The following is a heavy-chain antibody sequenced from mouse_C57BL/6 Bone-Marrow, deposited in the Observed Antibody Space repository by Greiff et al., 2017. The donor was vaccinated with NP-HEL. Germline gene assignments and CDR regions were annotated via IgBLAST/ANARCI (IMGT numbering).Heavy chain of an antibody. CDR1: GYTFTSYG. J-gene: IGHJ4*01. CDR2: IYPRSGNT. Sequence: VMLVESGAELARPGASVKLSCKASGYTFTSYGISWVKQRTGQGLEWIGEIYPRSGNTYYNEKFKGKATLTADKSSSTAYMELRSLTSEDSAVYFCARGWYYAMDYWGQGTSVTVSS. D-gene: IGHD3-3*01. CDR3: ARGWYYAMDY. V-gene: IGHV1-81*01.